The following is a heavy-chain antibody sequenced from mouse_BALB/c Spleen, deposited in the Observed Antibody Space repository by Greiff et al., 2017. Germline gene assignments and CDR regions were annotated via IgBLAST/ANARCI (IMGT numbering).Heavy chain of an antibody. Sequence: VQLKESGPELVKPGASVKISCKASGYSFTGYFMNWVMQSHGKSLEWIGRINPYNGDTFYNQKFKGKATLTVDKSSSTAHMELRSLASEDSAVYYCARWNYYGSSHYYAMDYWGQGTSVTVAS. J-gene: IGHJ4*01. V-gene: IGHV1-20*02. CDR3: ARWNYYGSSHYYAMDY. CDR2: INPYNGDT. D-gene: IGHD1-1*01. CDR1: GYSFTGYF.